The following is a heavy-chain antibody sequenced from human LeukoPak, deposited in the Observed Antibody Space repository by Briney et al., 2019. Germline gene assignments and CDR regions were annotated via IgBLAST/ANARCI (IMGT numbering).Heavy chain of an antibody. V-gene: IGHV4-4*07. CDR1: GGSISSYY. CDR3: ARDLYGDYVEINWFDP. J-gene: IGHJ5*02. Sequence: NSSETLSLTCTVSGGSISSYYWSWIRQPAGKGLEWIGRIYTSGSTNYNPSLKGRVTMSVDTSNNQFSLKLSSVTAADTAVYYCARDLYGDYVEINWFDPWGQGTLVTVSS. CDR2: IYTSGST. D-gene: IGHD4-17*01.